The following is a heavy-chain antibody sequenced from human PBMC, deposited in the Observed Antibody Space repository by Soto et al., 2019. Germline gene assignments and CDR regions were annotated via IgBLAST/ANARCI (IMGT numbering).Heavy chain of an antibody. D-gene: IGHD4-4*01. CDR3: ARVKKGMGNHYMDV. V-gene: IGHV3-21*01. J-gene: IGHJ6*03. Sequence: GGSLRLSCAASGFTFSSYSMNWVRQAPGKGLEWVSSISSSSSYTYYADSVKGRFTISRDNAKNSLYLQKNSLRAEDTAVYYCARVKKGMGNHYMDVWGKGTTVPVSS. CDR2: ISSSSSYT. CDR1: GFTFSSYS.